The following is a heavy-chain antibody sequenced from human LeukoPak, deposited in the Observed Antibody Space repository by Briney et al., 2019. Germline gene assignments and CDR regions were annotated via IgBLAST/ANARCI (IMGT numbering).Heavy chain of an antibody. CDR3: ANDLGWIQLNLG. Sequence: GGSLRLSCAASGFTFSSYSMNWVRQAPGKGLEWVSYISSSSSTIYYADSVKGRFTISRDNSKNTLYLQMNSLRAEDTAVYYCANDLGWIQLNLGRGQGTLVTVSS. D-gene: IGHD5-18*01. V-gene: IGHV3-48*01. CDR2: ISSSSSTI. CDR1: GFTFSSYS. J-gene: IGHJ4*02.